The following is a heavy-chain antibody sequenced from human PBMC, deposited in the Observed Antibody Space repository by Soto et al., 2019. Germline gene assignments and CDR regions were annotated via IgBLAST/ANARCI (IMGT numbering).Heavy chain of an antibody. V-gene: IGHV1-18*01. J-gene: IGHJ5*02. Sequence: QVPLVQSGAEVKKPGASVKVSCKASGYTFTSYGISWVRQAPGQGLEWMGWINAYNGNTNYAQKLQGRVTMTTDTSTSTAYMELRSLRSDDTAVYYCARAVGCVAVAGNNWFDPWGQGTLVTVSS. CDR2: INAYNGNT. CDR3: ARAVGCVAVAGNNWFDP. CDR1: GYTFTSYG. D-gene: IGHD6-19*01.